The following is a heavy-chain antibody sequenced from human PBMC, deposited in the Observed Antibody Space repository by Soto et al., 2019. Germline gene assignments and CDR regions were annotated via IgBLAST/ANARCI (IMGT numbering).Heavy chain of an antibody. Sequence: QVQLQQWGAGLLKPSETLSLTCAVYGGSFSGYYWTWIRQPPGKGLEWIGEIDHSGSTNYNPSLKSRVTISIDTSKNQFSLKLSSVTAADTAVYYCARAPGHYWYFDLWGRGTLVTVSS. CDR1: GGSFSGYY. CDR2: IDHSGST. V-gene: IGHV4-34*01. J-gene: IGHJ2*01. CDR3: ARAPGHYWYFDL.